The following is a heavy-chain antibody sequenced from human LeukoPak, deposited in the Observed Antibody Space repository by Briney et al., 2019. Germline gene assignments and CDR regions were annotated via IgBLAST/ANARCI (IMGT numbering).Heavy chain of an antibody. CDR3: ARQEYYYDSSGSYFDY. CDR1: GYSISSGYY. CDR2: IYHSGST. J-gene: IGHJ4*02. V-gene: IGHV4-38-2*01. Sequence: SETLSLTCAVSGYSISSGYYWGWIRQPPGKGLGWIGSIYHSGSTYYNPSPKSQVTISVDTSKNQFSLKLSSVTAADTAVYYCARQEYYYDSSGSYFDYWGQGTLVTVSS. D-gene: IGHD3-22*01.